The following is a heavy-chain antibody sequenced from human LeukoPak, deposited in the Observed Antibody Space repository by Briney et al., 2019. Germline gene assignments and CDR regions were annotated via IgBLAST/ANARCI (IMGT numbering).Heavy chain of an antibody. CDR3: ARDNSGWGYFDY. J-gene: IGHJ4*02. CDR2: ISSDSNDV. D-gene: IGHD6-19*01. Sequence: GGSLRLSCAASGFTFSSHSMSWVRQAPGKGLEWVAFISSDSNDVFYADSVRGRFTISRDNAKNSLYLQVNSLRAEDTAVYHCARDNSGWGYFDYWGQGTLVTVSS. V-gene: IGHV3-21*06. CDR1: GFTFSSHS.